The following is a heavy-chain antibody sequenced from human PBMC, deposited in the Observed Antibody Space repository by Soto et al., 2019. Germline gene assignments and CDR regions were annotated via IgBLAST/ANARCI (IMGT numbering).Heavy chain of an antibody. D-gene: IGHD2-21*01. CDR1: GGSVSTYT. CDR2: IIPLFGST. Sequence: QVQLVQSGAEVKKPGSSVRVSCKASGGSVSTYTITWVRQAPGQGHEWLGGIIPLFGSTSYAEKFQGRVTLTADESTTTAYMDLSSLTAEDTAVYYCAREGARTSFSCDDCRQLYNGIDPWGQGTLVTVSS. J-gene: IGHJ5*02. V-gene: IGHV1-69*01. CDR3: AREGARTSFSCDDCRQLYNGIDP.